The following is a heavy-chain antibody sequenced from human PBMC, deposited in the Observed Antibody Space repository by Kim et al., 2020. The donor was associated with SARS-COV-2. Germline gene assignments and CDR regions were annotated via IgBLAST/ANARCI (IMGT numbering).Heavy chain of an antibody. CDR2: NT. CDR3: AREAVAGSFDY. D-gene: IGHD6-19*01. V-gene: IGHV1-3*01. Sequence: NTSSQQKFQGRASIHRDNSATTAYLELGGLISEDTAVYYCAREAVAGSFDYWGQGTLVTVSS. J-gene: IGHJ4*02.